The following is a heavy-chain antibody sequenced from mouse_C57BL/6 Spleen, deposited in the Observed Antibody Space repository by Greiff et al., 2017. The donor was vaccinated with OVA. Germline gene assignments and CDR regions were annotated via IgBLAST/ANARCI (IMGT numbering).Heavy chain of an antibody. D-gene: IGHD1-1*01. Sequence: VQLQQSGPELVKPGASVKISCKASGYAFSSSWMNWVKQRPGKGLEWIGRIYPGDGDTNYNGKFKGKATLTADKSSSTAYMQLSSLTSEDSAVYFCSSPWFAYWGQGTLVTVS. CDR3: SSPWFAY. J-gene: IGHJ3*01. CDR2: IYPGDGDT. CDR1: GYAFSSSW. V-gene: IGHV1-82*01.